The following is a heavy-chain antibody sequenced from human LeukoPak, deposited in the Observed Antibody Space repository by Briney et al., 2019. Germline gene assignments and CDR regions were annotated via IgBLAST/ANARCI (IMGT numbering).Heavy chain of an antibody. CDR1: GFTFSSYG. CDR3: AKFRDSIAAAGDDY. Sequence: GGSLRLSCAASGFTFSSYGMSWVRQAPGKGLEWVSAISGSGGSTYYADSVKGRFTISRDNSKNTLDLQMNSLRAEDTAVYYCAKFRDSIAAAGDDYWGQGTLVTVSS. V-gene: IGHV3-23*01. J-gene: IGHJ4*02. CDR2: ISGSGGST. D-gene: IGHD6-13*01.